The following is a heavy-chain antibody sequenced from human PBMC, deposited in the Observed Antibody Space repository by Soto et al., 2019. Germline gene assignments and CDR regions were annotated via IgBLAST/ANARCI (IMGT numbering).Heavy chain of an antibody. CDR3: ASFQRTAYSSGWFFDY. V-gene: IGHV1-69*13. CDR2: IIPIFGTA. J-gene: IGHJ4*02. D-gene: IGHD6-19*01. CDR1: GGTFSSYA. Sequence: SVKVSCKASGGTFSSYAISWVRQAPGQGLEWMGGIIPIFGTANYAQKFQGRVTITADESTSTAYMELSSLRSEDTAVYYCASFQRTAYSSGWFFDYWGQGTLVTVSS.